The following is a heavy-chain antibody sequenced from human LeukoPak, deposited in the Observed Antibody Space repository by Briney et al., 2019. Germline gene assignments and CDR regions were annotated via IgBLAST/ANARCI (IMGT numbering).Heavy chain of an antibody. Sequence: GGSLRLSCAASGFTFSSYGMHWVRQAPGKGLEWVAVIWYDGSNKYYADSVKGRFTISRDNAMNFLYLQLNSLRVDDTAVYYCARDSASCRGCAFDIWGQGTVVTVSS. D-gene: IGHD2-2*01. CDR1: GFTFSSYG. V-gene: IGHV3-33*01. CDR2: IWYDGSNK. J-gene: IGHJ3*02. CDR3: ARDSASCRGCAFDI.